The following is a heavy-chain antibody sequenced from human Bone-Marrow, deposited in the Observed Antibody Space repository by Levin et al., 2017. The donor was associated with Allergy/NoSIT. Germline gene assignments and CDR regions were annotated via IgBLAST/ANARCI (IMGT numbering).Heavy chain of an antibody. J-gene: IGHJ4*02. D-gene: IGHD2-2*01. CDR2: ISSSSSYI. CDR1: GFTFSSYS. Sequence: GGSLRLSCAASGFTFSSYSMNWVRQAPGKGLEWVSSISSSSSYIYYADSVKGRFTISRDNAKNSLYLQMNSLRAEDTAVYYCAGVWSSTSWGEEGFDYWGQGTLVTVSS. CDR3: AGVWSSTSWGEEGFDY. V-gene: IGHV3-21*01.